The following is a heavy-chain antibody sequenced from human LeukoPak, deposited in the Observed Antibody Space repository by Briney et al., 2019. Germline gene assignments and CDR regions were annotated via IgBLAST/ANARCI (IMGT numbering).Heavy chain of an antibody. J-gene: IGHJ4*02. D-gene: IGHD3-10*01. V-gene: IGHV4-39*07. Sequence: SETLSLTCTVSSGSISTSNYYWGWVRQPPGKALEWIGNIFYSGSTYYSPSLKSRVTISVDTSKNQFSLKLSSVTAADTAVYYCARRNGSGSYYLRGYFDYWGQGTLVTVSS. CDR1: SGSISTSNYY. CDR3: ARRNGSGSYYLRGYFDY. CDR2: IFYSGST.